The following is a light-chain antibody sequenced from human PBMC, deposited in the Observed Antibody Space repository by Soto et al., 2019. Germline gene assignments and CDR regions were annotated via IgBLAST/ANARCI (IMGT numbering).Light chain of an antibody. CDR2: VTD. CDR1: TSNIGENT. CDR3: AAWDVTLNGHV. J-gene: IGLJ1*01. V-gene: IGLV1-44*01. Sequence: QSVLTQPPSVSGTLGQGVTISCSGSTSNIGENTVAWFQQLPGTAPKVLIYVTDRRPSGVPDRFSGSKSGTLAYLAISGLQSEDEADYYCAAWDVTLNGHVFGTGTKLTVL.